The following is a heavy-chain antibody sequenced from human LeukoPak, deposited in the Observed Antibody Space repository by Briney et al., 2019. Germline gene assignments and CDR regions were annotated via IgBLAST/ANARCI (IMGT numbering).Heavy chain of an antibody. V-gene: IGHV4-61*02. CDR2: IYTSGST. Sequence: SETLSLTCTVSGGSIGSGSYYWSWIRQPAGKGLEWIGRIYTSGSTNYNPSLKSRVTISVDTSKNQFSLKLSSVTAADTAVYYCARGDGIAVAGTRVNWYFDLWGRGTLVTVSS. D-gene: IGHD6-19*01. J-gene: IGHJ2*01. CDR1: GGSIGSGSYY. CDR3: ARGDGIAVAGTRVNWYFDL.